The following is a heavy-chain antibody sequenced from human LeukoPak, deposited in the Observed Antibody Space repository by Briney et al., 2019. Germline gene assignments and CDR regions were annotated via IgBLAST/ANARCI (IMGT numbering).Heavy chain of an antibody. J-gene: IGHJ4*02. V-gene: IGHV4-34*01. CDR2: INHSGST. CDR3: ARGQEAVTLGHYFDY. CDR1: GGSFSGYY. D-gene: IGHD4-17*01. Sequence: SETLSLTRAVYGGSFSGYYWSWIRQPPGKGLEWIGEINHSGSTNYNPSLKSRVTISVDTSKNQFSLKLSSVTAADTAVYYCARGQEAVTLGHYFDYWGQGTLVTVSS.